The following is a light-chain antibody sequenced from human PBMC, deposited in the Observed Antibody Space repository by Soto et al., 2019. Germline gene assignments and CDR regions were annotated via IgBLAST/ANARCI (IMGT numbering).Light chain of an antibody. Sequence: QSALTQPASVSGSPGQSITISCTGTSSDVGGYNYVSWYQQHPGKAPKLVICEVTSRPSGISDRFSGSKSGNTASLTISGLQAEDEADYFCTSYTNSKAYILFGGGTKLTVL. V-gene: IGLV2-14*01. J-gene: IGLJ2*01. CDR2: EVT. CDR3: TSYTNSKAYIL. CDR1: SSDVGGYNY.